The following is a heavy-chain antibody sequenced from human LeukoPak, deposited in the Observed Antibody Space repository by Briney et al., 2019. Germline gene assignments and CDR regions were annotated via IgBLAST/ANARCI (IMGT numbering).Heavy chain of an antibody. CDR3: ARRVHYYDTSGYSYYFDY. CDR2: IYHSGNT. J-gene: IGHJ4*02. CDR1: GYSISSGYY. D-gene: IGHD3-22*01. Sequence: SETLSLTCTVSGYSISSGYYWGWIRQPPGKGLEWIGGIYHSGNTNYNPSLKSRVILSMDTSKDQFSLKLSSVTAADTAVYYCARRVHYYDTSGYSYYFDYWGQGTLVTVSS. V-gene: IGHV4-38-2*02.